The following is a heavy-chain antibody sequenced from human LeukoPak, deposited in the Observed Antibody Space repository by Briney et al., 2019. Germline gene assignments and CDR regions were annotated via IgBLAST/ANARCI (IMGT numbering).Heavy chain of an antibody. CDR1: GFTFSSYA. D-gene: IGHD3-3*01. CDR3: AKPVHQYYDFWSGYYY. J-gene: IGHJ4*02. V-gene: IGHV3-23*01. CDR2: ISGSGGST. Sequence: GGSLRLSCAASGFTFSSYAMSWVRQAPGKGLEWVSAISGSGGSTYYADSVKGRFTISRDNSKNTLYLQMNSLRAEDTAVYYCAKPVHQYYDFWSGYYYWGQGTLVTVSS.